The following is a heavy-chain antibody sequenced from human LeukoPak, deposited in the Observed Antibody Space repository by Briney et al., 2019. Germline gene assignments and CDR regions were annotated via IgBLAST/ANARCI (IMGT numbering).Heavy chain of an antibody. V-gene: IGHV1-18*01. CDR2: ISSSNGNT. D-gene: IGHD6-19*01. CDR1: GYTFTSYG. J-gene: IGHJ4*02. CDR3: ARDRNGYSSVGTLDADY. Sequence: ASVKVSCKASGYTFTSYGISWVRQAPGQGLEWMGWISSSNGNTNYAQKLQGRVTMTTDTSTSTAYMELRSLRSDDTAVYYCARDRNGYSSVGTLDADYWGQGTLVTVSS.